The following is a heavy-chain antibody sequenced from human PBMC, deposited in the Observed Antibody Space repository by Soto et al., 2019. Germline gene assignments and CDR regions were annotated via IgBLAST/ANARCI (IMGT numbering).Heavy chain of an antibody. Sequence: SVKVSCKASGYTFTSYDINWVRQATGQGLEWMGWIIPNFGKTDYAQKFQGRVTITTDESTSTAYMELSSLRSEDTAVYYCARVPPLGGFLEWKYYYGMDVWGQGTTVTVSS. D-gene: IGHD3-3*01. J-gene: IGHJ6*02. CDR1: GYTFTSYD. CDR2: IIPNFGKT. CDR3: ARVPPLGGFLEWKYYYGMDV. V-gene: IGHV1-69*05.